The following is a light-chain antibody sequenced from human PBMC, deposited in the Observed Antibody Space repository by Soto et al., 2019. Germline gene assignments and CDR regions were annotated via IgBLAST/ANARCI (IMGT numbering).Light chain of an antibody. V-gene: IGKV3-20*01. CDR3: HQYATSPQP. CDR1: QTVPRNY. Sequence: EIVLTQSPVTLSLSPGDRATLSCRASQTVPRNYLAWYQQRPGQTPRLLIYGPSSRATGTPDRFSGSGSGTDFTLTINRLEPEDLAVYYCHQYATSPQPVGQGTKVEIK. CDR2: GPS. J-gene: IGKJ1*01.